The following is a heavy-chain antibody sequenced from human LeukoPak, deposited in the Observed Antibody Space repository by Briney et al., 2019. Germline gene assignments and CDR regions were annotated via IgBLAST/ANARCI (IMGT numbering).Heavy chain of an antibody. J-gene: IGHJ4*02. CDR2: ISYDGSNK. CDR3: AKGDSGWFFDDQYYFDY. Sequence: PGGSLRLSCAASGFTFSSYGMHWVRQAPGKGLEWVAVISYDGSNKYYADSVKGRFTISRDNSKNTLYLQMNSLRAEDTAVYYCAKGDSGWFFDDQYYFDYWGQGTLVTVSS. V-gene: IGHV3-30*18. CDR1: GFTFSSYG. D-gene: IGHD6-19*01.